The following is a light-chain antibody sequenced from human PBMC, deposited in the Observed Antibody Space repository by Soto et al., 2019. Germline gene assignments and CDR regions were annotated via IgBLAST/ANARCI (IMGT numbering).Light chain of an antibody. CDR3: QKYDSPPRT. V-gene: IGKV1-27*01. CDR1: QDITNY. CDR2: DAS. J-gene: IGKJ1*01. Sequence: DIQMTQSPSSLSASVGDRVTITCRASQDITNYLAWYQQKPGKVPKLLIYDASTLQSGVPSRFSGSGSGTDFTITISSLQPEDVATYYCQKYDSPPRTFGQGTKVEIK.